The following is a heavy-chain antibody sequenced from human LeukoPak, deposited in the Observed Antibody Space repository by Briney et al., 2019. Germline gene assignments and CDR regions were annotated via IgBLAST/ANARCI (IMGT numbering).Heavy chain of an antibody. CDR1: GGSISSYY. CDR2: IYNSGST. Sequence: SETLSLTCTVSGGSISSYYWSWIRQPPEKGLEWIGFIYNSGSTNYNPSLKSRVTISVDTSKNQFSLKLSSVTAADTAVYYCARTPGSNVFDTWGQGTTVTVSS. D-gene: IGHD1-26*01. J-gene: IGHJ3*02. CDR3: ARTPGSNVFDT. V-gene: IGHV4-59*01.